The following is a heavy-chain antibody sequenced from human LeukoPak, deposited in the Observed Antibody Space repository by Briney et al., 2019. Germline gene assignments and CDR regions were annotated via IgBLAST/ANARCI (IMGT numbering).Heavy chain of an antibody. D-gene: IGHD6-19*01. Sequence: PGGSLRLSCAASGFTFSSYAMNWVRQAPGKGLEWVSSISVTGSSTYYADSVKGRFTISRDNSKNTLDLQMNSLRAEDTVLYYCAKDRGSTGWSDYWGQGTLVTVSS. CDR1: GFTFSSYA. V-gene: IGHV3-23*01. J-gene: IGHJ4*02. CDR3: AKDRGSTGWSDY. CDR2: ISVTGSST.